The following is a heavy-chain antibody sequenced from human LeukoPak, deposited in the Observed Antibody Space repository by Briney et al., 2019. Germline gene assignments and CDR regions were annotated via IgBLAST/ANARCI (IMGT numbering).Heavy chain of an antibody. CDR1: GFTFRSYW. CDR2: INGDGSST. CDR3: ARDAVGYSYGSPDY. Sequence: GGSLRLSCAASGFTFRSYWMHWVRQAPGKGLVWVSRINGDGSSTSYADPVKGRFTISRDNAKNTLYLQMNSLRAEDTAVYYCARDAVGYSYGSPDYWGQGTLVTVSS. V-gene: IGHV3-74*01. D-gene: IGHD5-18*01. J-gene: IGHJ4*02.